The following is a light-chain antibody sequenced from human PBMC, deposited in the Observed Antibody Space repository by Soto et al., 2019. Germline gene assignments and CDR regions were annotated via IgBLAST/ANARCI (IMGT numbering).Light chain of an antibody. CDR1: QSVSSSY. CDR2: GAS. CDR3: QQYDRPTGT. Sequence: EIGLRLSPGALSLSQEERATLSCRASQSVSSSYLAWYQQKPGQAPRLLIYGASSRATGIPDRFSGSGSGTDFTLTISRLEPEDFAVYYCQQYDRPTGTFAQGTKVAIK. V-gene: IGKV3-20*01. J-gene: IGKJ1*01.